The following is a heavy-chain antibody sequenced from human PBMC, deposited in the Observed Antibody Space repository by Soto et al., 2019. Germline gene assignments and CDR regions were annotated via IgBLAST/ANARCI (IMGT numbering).Heavy chain of an antibody. V-gene: IGHV4-34*01. D-gene: IGHD2-21*02. CDR2: INHSGST. CDR1: GGSFSGYY. Sequence: SETLSLTCAVYGGSFSGYYWSWIRQPPGKGLEWIGEINHSGSTNYNPSLKSRVTISVDTSKNQFSLKLSSVTAADTAVYYCARATNCGGDCYSLYYFDYWGRGTLVTVSS. CDR3: ARATNCGGDCYSLYYFDY. J-gene: IGHJ4*02.